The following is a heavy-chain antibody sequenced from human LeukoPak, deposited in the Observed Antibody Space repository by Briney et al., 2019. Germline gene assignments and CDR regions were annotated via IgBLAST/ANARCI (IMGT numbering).Heavy chain of an antibody. D-gene: IGHD5-24*01. CDR1: GGSISSYY. CDR2: IYYSGST. V-gene: IGHV4-59*01. J-gene: IGHJ2*01. Sequence: SETLSLTCTVSGGSISSYYWSWIRQPPGKGLEWIGYIYYSGSTNYNPSLKSRVTISVDTSKNQFSLKLSSVTAADTAVYYCVRREAYNSWGGPVWYSDLWGRGTQVTVSS. CDR3: VRREAYNSWGGPVWYSDL.